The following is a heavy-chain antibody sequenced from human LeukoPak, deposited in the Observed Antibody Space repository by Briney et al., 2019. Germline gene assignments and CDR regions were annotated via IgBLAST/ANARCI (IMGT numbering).Heavy chain of an antibody. CDR2: VSGSGGST. V-gene: IGHV3-23*01. Sequence: GGSLRLSCAASGFTYSSYATSWVRQAPANGLEWVSAVSGSGGSTYYADSVKGRFTISRDNSKNTLYLQMNSLRAEDTAVYYCAKALAYSSRSELGYWGQGTLVTVSS. CDR1: GFTYSSYA. J-gene: IGHJ4*02. D-gene: IGHD6-13*01. CDR3: AKALAYSSRSELGY.